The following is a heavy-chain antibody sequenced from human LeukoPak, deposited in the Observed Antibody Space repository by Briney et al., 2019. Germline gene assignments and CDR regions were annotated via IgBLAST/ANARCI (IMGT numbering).Heavy chain of an antibody. J-gene: IGHJ6*03. V-gene: IGHV4-39*01. CDR3: ARPYQPRVTYYYYYYMDV. D-gene: IGHD2-2*01. Sequence: PSETLSLTCTVSGGSISSSSYYWGWIRQPPGKGLEWFGSIYYSGSTYYNPSLKSRVTISVDTSKNQFSLKLSSVTAADTAVYYCARPYQPRVTYYYYYYMDVWGKGTTVTVSS. CDR1: GGSISSSSYY. CDR2: IYYSGST.